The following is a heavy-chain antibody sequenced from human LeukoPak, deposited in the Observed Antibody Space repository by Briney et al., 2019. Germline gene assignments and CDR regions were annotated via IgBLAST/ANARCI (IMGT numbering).Heavy chain of an antibody. Sequence: SQTLSLTCAISGDSVSSNGAAWNWIRQSPSRGLEWLGRTYYRSKWYNDYAVSVKSRITINPDTSKNQFSLQLNSVTPEDTAVYYCARWRYCSSTSCYSYFDYWGQGTLVTVSS. CDR2: TYYRSKWYN. CDR1: GDSVSSNGAA. CDR3: ARWRYCSSTSCYSYFDY. J-gene: IGHJ4*02. D-gene: IGHD2-2*01. V-gene: IGHV6-1*01.